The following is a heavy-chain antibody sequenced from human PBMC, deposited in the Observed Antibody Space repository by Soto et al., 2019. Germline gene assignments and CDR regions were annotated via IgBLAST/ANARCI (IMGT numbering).Heavy chain of an antibody. CDR2: IIPIIGVT. J-gene: IGHJ4*02. V-gene: IGHV1-69*17. CDR1: GDTLNSYV. CDR3: ARESLGAKGADH. Sequence: QVQLVQSGAEVKRPGSSVKVSCESSGDTLNSYVISWVRQAPGQGLEWMGGIIPIIGVTHYAQKFQGRVTISALSSTGTAYMELTNLGFEDTALYYCARESLGAKGADHWGQGTLVTVSS. D-gene: IGHD3-16*01.